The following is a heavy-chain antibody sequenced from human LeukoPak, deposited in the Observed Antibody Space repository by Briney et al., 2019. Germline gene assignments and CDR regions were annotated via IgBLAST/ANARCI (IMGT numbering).Heavy chain of an antibody. D-gene: IGHD3-3*02. Sequence: ASVKVSCKASGYTFTSYGITWVRQAPGQGLEWMGWITTYNGDTNYAQKVQDRVTMTTDTSTNTAHMELRSLRSDDTAVYYCARGVSNFYYFDYWGQGILVTVSS. CDR1: GYTFTSYG. CDR2: ITTYNGDT. V-gene: IGHV1-18*01. CDR3: ARGVSNFYYFDY. J-gene: IGHJ4*02.